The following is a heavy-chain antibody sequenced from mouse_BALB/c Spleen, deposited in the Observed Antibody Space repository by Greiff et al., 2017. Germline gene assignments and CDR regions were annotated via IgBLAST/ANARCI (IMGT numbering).Heavy chain of an antibody. Sequence: EVKLMESGGGLVKPGGSLKLSCAASGFTLSSYAMSWVRQTPEKRLEWVATISSGGSYTYYPDSVKGRFTISRDNAKNTLYLQMSSLRSEDTAMYYCARQRDYYGSSYAYFDYWGQGTTLTVSS. CDR2: ISSGGSYT. J-gene: IGHJ2*01. D-gene: IGHD1-1*01. CDR1: GFTLSSYA. CDR3: ARQRDYYGSSYAYFDY. V-gene: IGHV5-9-3*01.